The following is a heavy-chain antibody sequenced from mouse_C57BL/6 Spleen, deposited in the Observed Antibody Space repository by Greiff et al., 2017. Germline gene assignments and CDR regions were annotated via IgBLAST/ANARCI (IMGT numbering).Heavy chain of an antibody. V-gene: IGHV1-54*01. D-gene: IGHD1-1*01. J-gene: IGHJ4*01. CDR1: GYAFTNYL. CDR3: ARSTVVALYAMDY. Sequence: QVQLQQSGAELVRPGTSVKVSCKASGYAFTNYLIEWVKQRPGQGLEWIGVINPGSGGTNYNEKFKGKATLTADKSSSTAYMQLSSLTSEDSAVYFCARSTVVALYAMDYWGQGTSVTVSS. CDR2: INPGSGGT.